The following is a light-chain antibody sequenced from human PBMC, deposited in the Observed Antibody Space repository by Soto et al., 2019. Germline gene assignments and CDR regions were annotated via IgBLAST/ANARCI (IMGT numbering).Light chain of an antibody. Sequence: DIQMTQSPSSLSASVGDRVTISCRASQSISNYLKWYQQKPGKAPKLLIYASFTLQSGVPSRFSGTGSGTDFTLTISSLQPEDFGTYYCQQSYSSPETFGQGTKVE. CDR3: QQSYSSPET. J-gene: IGKJ1*01. V-gene: IGKV1-39*01. CDR1: QSISNY. CDR2: ASF.